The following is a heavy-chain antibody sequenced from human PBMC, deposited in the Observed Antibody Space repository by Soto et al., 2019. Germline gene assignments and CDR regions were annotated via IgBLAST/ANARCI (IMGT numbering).Heavy chain of an antibody. CDR2: IYYSGST. V-gene: IGHV4-31*03. Sequence: PSETLSLTCTVSGGSISSGGYSWSWIRQHPGKGLEWSGYIYYSGSTYYNPSLKGRVTISVDASKNQFSLNLHSVTAADTAVYYCARVSETTVVPPWLEAHYDDYGMDVWGQGTTVTVAS. J-gene: IGHJ6*02. CDR1: GGSISSGGYS. CDR3: ARVSETTVVPPWLEAHYDDYGMDV. D-gene: IGHD4-4*01.